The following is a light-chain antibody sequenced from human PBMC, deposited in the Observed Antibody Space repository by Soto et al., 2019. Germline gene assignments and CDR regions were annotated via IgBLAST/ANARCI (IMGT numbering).Light chain of an antibody. J-gene: IGLJ2*01. CDR3: QFYDSSLDVV. V-gene: IGLV1-40*01. Sequence: QSVLTQPPSVSGAPGQRVTISCTGSSSNIGAGYDVHWYQQLPGTAPKLLIYGNSNRPSGVPDRFSGSKSGTSASLAITGLQAGDEADYYCQFYDSSLDVVFGGGTKLTVL. CDR1: SSNIGAGYD. CDR2: GNS.